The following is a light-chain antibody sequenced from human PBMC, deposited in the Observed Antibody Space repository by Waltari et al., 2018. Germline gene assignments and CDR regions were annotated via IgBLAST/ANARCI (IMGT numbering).Light chain of an antibody. CDR3: QKYDSSPRS. Sequence: HSLATLSFSPGDIATLSCRAVHNVIKYLAWYQQKPGQAPRLLIYGASSRATGIPDRFSGSGSGTEFTLTVSSLEPEDFAVYYCQKYDSSPRSFGQGTKVEIK. V-gene: IGKV3-20*01. J-gene: IGKJ2*04. CDR1: HNVIKY. CDR2: GAS.